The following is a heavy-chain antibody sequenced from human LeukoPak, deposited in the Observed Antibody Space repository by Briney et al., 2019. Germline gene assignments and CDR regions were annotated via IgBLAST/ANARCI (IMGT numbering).Heavy chain of an antibody. CDR2: IIPIFGTA. CDR1: GYTFTSYG. V-gene: IGHV1-69*05. Sequence: SVKVSCKASGYTFTSYGISWVRQAPGQGLEWMGRIIPIFGTANYAQKFQGRVTITTDESTSTAYMELSSLRSEDTAVYYCAREEEVVTAIPGYYFDYWGQGTLVTVSS. D-gene: IGHD2-21*02. CDR3: AREEEVVTAIPGYYFDY. J-gene: IGHJ4*02.